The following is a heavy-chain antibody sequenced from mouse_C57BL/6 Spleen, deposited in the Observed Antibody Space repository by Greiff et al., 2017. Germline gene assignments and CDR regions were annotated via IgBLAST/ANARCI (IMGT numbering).Heavy chain of an antibody. CDR3: ARPRTYGYDVELYAMGD. J-gene: IGHJ4*01. CDR1: GFTFSDYG. Sequence: EVKLVESGGGLVKPGGSLKLSCAASGFTFSDYGMHWVRQAPEKGLEWVAYISSGSSTIYYADTVKGRFTISRDNAKNTLFLQMTSLRSEDTAMYYCARPRTYGYDVELYAMGDWGPGTSVTVSS. CDR2: ISSGSSTI. D-gene: IGHD2-2*01. V-gene: IGHV5-17*01.